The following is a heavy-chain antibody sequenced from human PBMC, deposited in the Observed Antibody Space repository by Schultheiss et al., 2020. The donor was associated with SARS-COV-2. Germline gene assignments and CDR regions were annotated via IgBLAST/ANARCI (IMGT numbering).Heavy chain of an antibody. CDR1: GGSISSGSYY. V-gene: IGHV4-61*01. Sequence: SETLSLTCTVSGGSISSGSYYWGWVRQPPGKGLEWIGRIYTSGSTNYNPSLKSRFTISVDTSKNQFSLKLSSVTAADTAVYYCARERTDWGSFDYWGQGTLVTVSS. D-gene: IGHD7-27*01. CDR3: ARERTDWGSFDY. CDR2: IYTSGST. J-gene: IGHJ4*02.